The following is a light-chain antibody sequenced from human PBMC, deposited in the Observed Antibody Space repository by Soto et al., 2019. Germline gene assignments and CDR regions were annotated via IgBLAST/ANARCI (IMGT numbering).Light chain of an antibody. Sequence: QSVLTQPPSASGSPGQSVTISCTGTSSDVGAYDYVSWYQQHPGKAPKLMIYEINKRPSGVPDRFSGSKSGTSASLAISGLRSEDEADYYCVAWDDSLSGLVFGTGTKVTVL. CDR3: VAWDDSLSGLV. CDR2: EIN. CDR1: SSDVGAYDY. V-gene: IGLV2-8*01. J-gene: IGLJ1*01.